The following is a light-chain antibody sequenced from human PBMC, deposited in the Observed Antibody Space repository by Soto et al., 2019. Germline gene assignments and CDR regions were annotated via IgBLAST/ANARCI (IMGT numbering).Light chain of an antibody. CDR1: QSVRHNN. J-gene: IGKJ5*01. Sequence: EFVLTQYPSTLSLSQVERATLSCRSIQSVRHNNLHWYQQTPGQAPRLLMYGASIRATGIPDRFSGSGSGTDFTLTISRLEPEDFALYYCQQYGNSAPITFGQGTRLEIK. CDR3: QQYGNSAPIT. CDR2: GAS. V-gene: IGKV3-20*01.